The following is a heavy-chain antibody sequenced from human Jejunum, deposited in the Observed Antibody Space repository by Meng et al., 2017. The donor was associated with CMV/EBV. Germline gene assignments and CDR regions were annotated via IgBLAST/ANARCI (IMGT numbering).Heavy chain of an antibody. CDR3: VRNLGYTYGLVS. D-gene: IGHD5-18*01. V-gene: IGHV3-66*01. Sequence: EVQLVDVGGGLVHAGDSLRLFGAASRFRVSINYMSWVRQAPGKGLEWVTLIYSGGTTFYADSVKGRFTISRDNSKNVLYLQMNSVRAEDTALYHCVRNLGYTYGLVSWGQGTLVTVSS. CDR2: IYSGGTT. J-gene: IGHJ5*02. CDR1: RFRVSINY.